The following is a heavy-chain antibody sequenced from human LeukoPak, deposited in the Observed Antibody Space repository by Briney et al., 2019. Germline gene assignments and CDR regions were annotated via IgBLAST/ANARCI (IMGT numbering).Heavy chain of an antibody. V-gene: IGHV3-23*01. CDR3: AKELSSSWSPGSFDP. CDR2: ISGSGGST. Sequence: GGSVRLSCAASGFTFSSYAMSWVRQAAGRGLEWVSAISGSGGSTYYADSVKGRFTITRDNSKNTLYLQMNSLRAEDTAVYYCAKELSSSWSPGSFDPWGQGTLVTVSS. CDR1: GFTFSSYA. J-gene: IGHJ5*02. D-gene: IGHD6-13*01.